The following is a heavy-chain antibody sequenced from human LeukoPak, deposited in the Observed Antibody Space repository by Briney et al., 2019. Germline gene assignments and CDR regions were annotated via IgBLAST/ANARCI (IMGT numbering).Heavy chain of an antibody. Sequence: GASVKVSCKASGYTFTGYYMHWVRQAPGQGLEWMGWINPNSGGTNYAQKFQGRVTMTRDTSISTAYMELSRLRSDDTAVYYCARLIHPFNPGFDYWGQGTLVTVSS. D-gene: IGHD1-14*01. CDR3: ARLIHPFNPGFDY. V-gene: IGHV1-2*02. CDR1: GYTFTGYY. J-gene: IGHJ4*02. CDR2: INPNSGGT.